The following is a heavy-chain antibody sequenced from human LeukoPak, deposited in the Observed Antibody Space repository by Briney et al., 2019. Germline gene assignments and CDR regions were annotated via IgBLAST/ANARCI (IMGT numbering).Heavy chain of an antibody. V-gene: IGHV3-74*01. D-gene: IGHD1-26*01. CDR2: LQSDGSP. CDR3: AKDGDTVSGTYYFDMDV. CDR1: GFIFSRYW. Sequence: GGSLRLLCVASGFIFSRYWMHWVRQTPGQALMCVARLQSDGSPIYADSVKGRFTISRDNYRNTLYLQMNSLRAEDTALYYCAKDGDTVSGTYYFDMDVWGKGTTVTISS. J-gene: IGHJ6*03.